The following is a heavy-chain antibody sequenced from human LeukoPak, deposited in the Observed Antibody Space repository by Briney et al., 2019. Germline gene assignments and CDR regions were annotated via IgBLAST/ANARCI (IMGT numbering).Heavy chain of an antibody. CDR3: ARRGDTALAGGYFDY. V-gene: IGHV4-59*08. CDR1: GGSISSYY. Sequence: SETLSLTCTVSGGSISSYYWSWIRQPPGKGLEWIGYIYYSGSTNYNPSLKSRVTISVDTSKNQFSLKLSSVTAADTAVYYCARRGDTALAGGYFDYWGPGTLVTVSS. D-gene: IGHD5-18*01. CDR2: IYYSGST. J-gene: IGHJ4*02.